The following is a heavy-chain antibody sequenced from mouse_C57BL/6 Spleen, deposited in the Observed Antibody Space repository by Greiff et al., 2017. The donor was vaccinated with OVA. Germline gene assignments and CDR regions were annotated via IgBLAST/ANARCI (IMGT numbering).Heavy chain of an antibody. CDR2: IRLKSDNYAT. V-gene: IGHV6-3*01. Sequence: EVQLKESGGGLVQPGGSMKLSCVASGFTFSNYWMNWVRQSPEKGLEWVAQIRLKSDNYATHYAESVKGRFTISRDDYKSSVYLQMDNLGADDSGIYYGTGDRQFAYWGQGTLVTVSA. CDR3: TGDRQFAY. CDR1: GFTFSNYW. J-gene: IGHJ3*01.